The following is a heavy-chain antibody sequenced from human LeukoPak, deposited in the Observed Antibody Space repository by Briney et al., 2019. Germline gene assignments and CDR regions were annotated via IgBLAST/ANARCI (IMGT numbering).Heavy chain of an antibody. D-gene: IGHD6-13*01. CDR1: GYSFMTYR. J-gene: IGHJ4*02. Sequence: GESLKISCKGSGYSFMTYRIGWVRQMPGKGLEWMGIIYPGDSDTRYSPSFQGQVTISADKSISTAYLQWSSLKASDTAMYYCARQTFIAAAGTGFDYWGQGTLVTVSS. CDR2: IYPGDSDT. CDR3: ARQTFIAAAGTGFDY. V-gene: IGHV5-51*01.